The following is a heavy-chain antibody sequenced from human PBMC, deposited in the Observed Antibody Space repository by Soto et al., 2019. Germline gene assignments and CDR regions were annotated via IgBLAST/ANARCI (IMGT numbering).Heavy chain of an antibody. CDR1: GFTVSSNY. CDR3: ASLAPFYYYYGMDV. J-gene: IGHJ6*02. V-gene: IGHV3-53*01. CDR2: IYSGGST. D-gene: IGHD3-3*02. Sequence: GGSLRLSCAASGFTVSSNYMSWVSQAPGKGLEWVSVIYSGGSTYYADSVKGRFTISRDNSKNTLYLQMNSLRAEDTAVYYCASLAPFYYYYGMDVWGQGTTVTVSS.